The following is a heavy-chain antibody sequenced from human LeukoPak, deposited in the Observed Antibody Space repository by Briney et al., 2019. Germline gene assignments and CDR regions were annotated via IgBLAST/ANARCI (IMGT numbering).Heavy chain of an antibody. V-gene: IGHV3-7*01. J-gene: IGHJ4*02. Sequence: GGSLRLSCAASGFTFSTYWMGWVRQAPGKGLEWVANIEEYGNEIHYVDFVKGRFTISRDNTKTSLYLQMNSLRVEDTAVYYCARPSFRTGSYFDHWGQGTLVTVSS. D-gene: IGHD3/OR15-3a*01. CDR3: ARPSFRTGSYFDH. CDR1: GFTFSTYW. CDR2: IEEYGNEI.